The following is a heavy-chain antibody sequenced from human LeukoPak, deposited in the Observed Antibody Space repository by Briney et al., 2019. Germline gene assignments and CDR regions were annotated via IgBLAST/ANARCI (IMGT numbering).Heavy chain of an antibody. D-gene: IGHD6-13*01. Sequence: SETLSLTCTGSGGPISSSSFYWDWIRQPPGKGLEWIGTIFYSGSTYYNPSHKSRITISVDTSKNQFSLKLSSVTAADTAVYYCARGVAAAGQYYFDYWGQGTLVTVSS. CDR2: IFYSGST. J-gene: IGHJ4*02. CDR1: GGPISSSSFY. CDR3: ARGVAAAGQYYFDY. V-gene: IGHV4-39*01.